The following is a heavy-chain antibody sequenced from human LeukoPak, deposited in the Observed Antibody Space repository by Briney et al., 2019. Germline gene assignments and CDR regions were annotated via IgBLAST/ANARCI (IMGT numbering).Heavy chain of an antibody. CDR2: ISGSGGST. Sequence: GGSLRLSCAASGFTFSSYGMHWVRQAPGKGLEWVSAISGSGGSTYYADSVKGRFTISRDNSKNTLYLQMNSLRAEDMAVYYCAKDDVGYCSGGSCPQPFDYWGQGTLVTVSS. D-gene: IGHD2-15*01. CDR1: GFTFSSYG. V-gene: IGHV3-23*01. CDR3: AKDDVGYCSGGSCPQPFDY. J-gene: IGHJ4*02.